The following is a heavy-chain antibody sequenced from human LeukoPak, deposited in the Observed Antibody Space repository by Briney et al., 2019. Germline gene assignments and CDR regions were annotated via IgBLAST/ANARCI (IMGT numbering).Heavy chain of an antibody. Sequence: SETLSLTCAVYGGSFSGYYWSWIRQPPGKGLEWIGEINHSGSTNYNPSLKSRVTISVDMSKNQFSLKLSSVTAADTAVYYCARDYYDSSGYVLDYWGQGALVTVSS. CDR2: INHSGST. J-gene: IGHJ4*02. CDR1: GGSFSGYY. CDR3: ARDYYDSSGYVLDY. D-gene: IGHD3-22*01. V-gene: IGHV4-34*01.